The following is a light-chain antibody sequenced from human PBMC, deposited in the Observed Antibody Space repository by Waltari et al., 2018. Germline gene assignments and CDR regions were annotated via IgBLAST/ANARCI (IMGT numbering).Light chain of an antibody. CDR2: WAS. Sequence: DVVMTQSPDSLAVSLGERATINCKSSQSLLYTSNNKNYLAWYQQKPGQPPKILIYWASIRESGVPDSFSGSGSGTDFTLTISGLQAEDVASYFCLQYLHTPRTFGQGTKVEIK. CDR1: QSLLYTSNNKNY. J-gene: IGKJ1*01. CDR3: LQYLHTPRT. V-gene: IGKV4-1*01.